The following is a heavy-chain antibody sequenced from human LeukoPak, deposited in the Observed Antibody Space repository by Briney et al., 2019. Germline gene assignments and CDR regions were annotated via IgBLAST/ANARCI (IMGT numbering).Heavy chain of an antibody. D-gene: IGHD6-13*01. CDR1: GGSISSSSYY. Sequence: SETLSLTCTVSGGSISSSSYYWGWIRQPPGKGLEWIGEINHSGSTNYNPSLKSRVTISVDTSKNQFSLKLSSVTAADTAVYYCARHLDPRIAAAGSIAFDIWGQGTMVTVSS. CDR3: ARHLDPRIAAAGSIAFDI. J-gene: IGHJ3*02. V-gene: IGHV4-39*01. CDR2: INHSGST.